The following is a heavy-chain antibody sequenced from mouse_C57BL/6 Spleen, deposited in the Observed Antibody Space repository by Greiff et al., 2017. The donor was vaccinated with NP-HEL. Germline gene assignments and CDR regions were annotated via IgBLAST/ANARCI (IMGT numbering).Heavy chain of an antibody. CDR3: AKTGISAMDY. J-gene: IGHJ4*01. D-gene: IGHD4-1*01. V-gene: IGHV1-18*01. CDR2: INPNNGGP. Sequence: VQLQQSGPELVKPGASVKIPCKASGYTFTDYNMDWVKQSHGKSLEWIGDINPNNGGPIYNQKFKGKATLTVDKSSSTAYMELRSLTSEDTAVSYCAKTGISAMDYWGQGTSVTVSS. CDR1: GYTFTDYN.